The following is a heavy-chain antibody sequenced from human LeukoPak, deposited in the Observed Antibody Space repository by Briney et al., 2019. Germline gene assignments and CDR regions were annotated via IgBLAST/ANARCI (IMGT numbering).Heavy chain of an antibody. V-gene: IGHV1-18*04. CDR1: GYTFTGYY. D-gene: IGHD6-13*01. CDR3: ARSSIIAAAGPYYFDY. J-gene: IGHJ4*02. CDR2: ISAYNGNT. Sequence: ASVKVSCKASGYTFTGYYMHWVRQAPGQGLEWMGWISAYNGNTNYAQKLQGRVTITADKSTTTAYMELSSLRSEDTAVYYCARSSIIAAAGPYYFDYWGQGTLVTVSS.